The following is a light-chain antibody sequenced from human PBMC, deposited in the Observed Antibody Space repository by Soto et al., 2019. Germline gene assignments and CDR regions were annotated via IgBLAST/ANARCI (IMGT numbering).Light chain of an antibody. CDR2: EVS. V-gene: IGKV2D-29*01. J-gene: IGKJ1*01. Sequence: DILMTQTPLSLSVPPGQPASISCKSSQSLLNSDGKTYVYWYHQKPGQPPQLLISEVSNRFSGMPDRFSGSGSETDLTLKISRVETEDVGVYYCMQSLHPPWTFGQGTKME. CDR3: MQSLHPPWT. CDR1: QSLLNSDGKTY.